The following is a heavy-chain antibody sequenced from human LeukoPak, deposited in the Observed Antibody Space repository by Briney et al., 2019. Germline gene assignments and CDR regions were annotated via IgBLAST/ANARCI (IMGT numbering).Heavy chain of an antibody. V-gene: IGHV3-48*04. CDR2: ISSSSSTI. J-gene: IGHJ4*02. CDR1: GFTFSSYS. Sequence: GGSLRLSCAASGFTFSSYSMNWVRQAPGKGLEWVSYISSSSSTIYYADSVKGRFTISRDNAKNSLYLQMNSLRAEDTALYYCAKDSSIYSSGWYRPFDYWGQGTLVTVSS. CDR3: AKDSSIYSSGWYRPFDY. D-gene: IGHD6-19*01.